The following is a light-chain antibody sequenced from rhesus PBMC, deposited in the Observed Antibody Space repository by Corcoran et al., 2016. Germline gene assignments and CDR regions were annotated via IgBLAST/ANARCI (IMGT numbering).Light chain of an antibody. CDR3: QQYNSRPFS. CDR1: QDISSW. CDR2: GAS. Sequence: DIQMTQSPSSLSASVGDTVTITCRASQDISSWLAWYQQKPGKDPNILIYGASSLQRGYPSRFTGRGSGSDCTLTISNWQSEDLVSYYCQQYNSRPFSFGGGTKVELK. J-gene: IGKJ4*01. V-gene: IGKV1-22*01.